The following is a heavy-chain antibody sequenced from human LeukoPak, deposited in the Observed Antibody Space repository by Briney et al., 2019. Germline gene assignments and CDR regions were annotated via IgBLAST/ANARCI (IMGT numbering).Heavy chain of an antibody. CDR1: GYSFTSYW. D-gene: IGHD2-15*01. Sequence: GESLNLSGLCSGYSFTSYWIGCVRQMPGKGLEWMGIIYPGDSDTRSSPSLQGQVTISAAKSISTAYLQWSSLKASDTAMCYCATGGGSGAHACDIWGQGTMVTVSS. CDR3: ATGGGSGAHACDI. V-gene: IGHV5-51*01. CDR2: IYPGDSDT. J-gene: IGHJ3*02.